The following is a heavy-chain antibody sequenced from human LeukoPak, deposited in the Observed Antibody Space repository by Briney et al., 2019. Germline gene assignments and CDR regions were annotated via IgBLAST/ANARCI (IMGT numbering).Heavy chain of an antibody. CDR1: GGSISSYY. D-gene: IGHD2-8*01. CDR2: IYYSGST. CDR3: ARARLYGSYYYYYGMDV. V-gene: IGHV4-59*01. J-gene: IGHJ6*02. Sequence: SETLSLTCTVSGGSISSYYWSWIRQPPGKGLEWIGYIYYSGSTDYNPSLKSRVTISVDTSKNQFSLKLSSVTAADTAVYYCARARLYGSYYYYYGMDVWGQGTTVTVSS.